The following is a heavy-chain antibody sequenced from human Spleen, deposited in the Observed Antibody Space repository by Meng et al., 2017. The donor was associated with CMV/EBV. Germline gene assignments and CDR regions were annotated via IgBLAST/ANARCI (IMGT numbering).Heavy chain of an antibody. V-gene: IGHV3-11*04. CDR3: ARDLESRATPNYYYYYGMDV. J-gene: IGHJ6*02. D-gene: IGHD2-2*02. CDR2: ISSSGSTI. CDR1: GFTFSDYY. Sequence: LSLTCAASGFTFSDYYMSWIRQAPGKGLEWVSYISSSGSTIYYADSVKGRFTISRDNAKNSLYLQMNSLRAEDTAVYYCARDLESRATPNYYYYYGMDVWGQGTTVTVSS.